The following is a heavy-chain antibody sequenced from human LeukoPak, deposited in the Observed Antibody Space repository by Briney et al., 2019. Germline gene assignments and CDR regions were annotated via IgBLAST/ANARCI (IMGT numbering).Heavy chain of an antibody. CDR1: GGSISSSSYY. D-gene: IGHD2-15*01. Sequence: SETLSLTCTVSGGSISSSSYYWGWIRQPPGKGLEWIGSIYYSGSTYYNPSLKSRVTISVDTSKNQFSLKLSSVTAADTAVYYCARGPRAFVVGWGQGTLVTVSS. CDR2: IYYSGST. V-gene: IGHV4-39*07. CDR3: ARGPRAFVVG. J-gene: IGHJ4*02.